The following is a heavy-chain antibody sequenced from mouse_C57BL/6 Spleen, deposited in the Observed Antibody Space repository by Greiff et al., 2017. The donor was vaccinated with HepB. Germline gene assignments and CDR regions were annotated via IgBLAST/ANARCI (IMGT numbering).Heavy chain of an antibody. D-gene: IGHD1-1*01. V-gene: IGHV1-50*01. CDR1: GYTFTSYW. Sequence: QVQLQQPGAELVKPGASVKLSCKASGYTFTSYWMQWVKQRPGQGLEWIGEIDPSDSYTNYNQKFKGKATLTVDTSSSTAYMQLSSLTSEDSAVYYWARRGGYYGSSYADYFDYWGQGTTLTVSS. J-gene: IGHJ2*01. CDR2: IDPSDSYT. CDR3: ARRGGYYGSSYADYFDY.